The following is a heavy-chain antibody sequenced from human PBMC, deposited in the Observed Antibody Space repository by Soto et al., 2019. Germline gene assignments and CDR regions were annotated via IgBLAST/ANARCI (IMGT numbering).Heavy chain of an antibody. CDR1: GDSISSGDYY. CDR3: ARYGDSSGYYPTYGMDV. Sequence: QVQLQESGPGLVKPSQTLSLTCTVSGDSISSGDYYWSWIRQPPGKGLDWIGYIHSSGSTSNNPSLKSQVTMSVDTSKNQFSLKLNSVTAADTAVYYCARYGDSSGYYPTYGMDVWGQGATVTVSS. J-gene: IGHJ6*02. CDR2: IHSSGST. V-gene: IGHV4-30-4*01. D-gene: IGHD3-22*01.